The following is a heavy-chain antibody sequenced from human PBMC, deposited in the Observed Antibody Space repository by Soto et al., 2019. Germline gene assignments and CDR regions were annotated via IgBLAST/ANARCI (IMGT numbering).Heavy chain of an antibody. Sequence: PSETLSLTCTVSGGSISSGGYYWSWIRQHPGKGLEWIGYIYYSGSTYYNPSLKSRVTISVDTSKNQFSLKLSSVTAADTAVYYCARGLLRYFDWSNSFDYWGQGTLVTVSS. CDR2: IYYSGST. CDR1: GGSISSGGYY. J-gene: IGHJ4*02. D-gene: IGHD3-9*01. CDR3: ARGLLRYFDWSNSFDY. V-gene: IGHV4-31*03.